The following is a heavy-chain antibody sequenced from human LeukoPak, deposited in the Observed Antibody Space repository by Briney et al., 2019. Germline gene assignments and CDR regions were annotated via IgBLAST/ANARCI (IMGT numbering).Heavy chain of an antibody. CDR3: AKTGDSSGWYVSYYYYGMDV. Sequence: GGSLRLSCAASGFTFSSYAMSWVRQAPGKGLEWVSAISGSGGSTYYADSVKGRFTISRDNSKNTLYLQMNGLRAEDTAVYYCAKTGDSSGWYVSYYYYGMDVWGQGTTVTVSS. CDR2: ISGSGGST. D-gene: IGHD6-19*01. J-gene: IGHJ6*02. CDR1: GFTFSSYA. V-gene: IGHV3-23*01.